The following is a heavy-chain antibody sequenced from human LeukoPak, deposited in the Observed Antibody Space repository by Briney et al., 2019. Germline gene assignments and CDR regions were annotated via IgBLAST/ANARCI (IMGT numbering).Heavy chain of an antibody. J-gene: IGHJ4*02. CDR3: AKECGGDCYVFDY. CDR2: ISWNSGSI. CDR1: GFSFSTYG. Sequence: PGGSLRLSCAASGFSFSTYGMHWVRQPPGKGLEWVSGISWNSGSIGYADSVKGRFTISRDNAKNSLYLQMNSLRTEDTALYYCAKECGGDCYVFDYWGQGSLVTISS. V-gene: IGHV3-9*01. D-gene: IGHD2-21*02.